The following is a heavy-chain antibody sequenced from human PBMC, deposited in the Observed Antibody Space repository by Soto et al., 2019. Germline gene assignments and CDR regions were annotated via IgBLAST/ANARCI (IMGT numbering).Heavy chain of an antibody. Sequence: SETLSLTRTVSGGSMSTYYWSWIRHSPGKGLEWIGYIYSSGSTNYNPSLKSRVSISVDTSKNQFSLRLSSVTAADTAVYYCARNRAVAGCDYWGQGTLVTVSS. J-gene: IGHJ4*02. V-gene: IGHV4-59*01. CDR2: IYSSGST. D-gene: IGHD6-19*01. CDR1: GGSMSTYY. CDR3: ARNRAVAGCDY.